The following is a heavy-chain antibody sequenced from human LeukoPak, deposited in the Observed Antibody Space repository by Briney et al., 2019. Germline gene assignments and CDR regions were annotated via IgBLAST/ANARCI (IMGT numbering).Heavy chain of an antibody. J-gene: IGHJ4*02. CDR2: INWNGGST. CDR1: GFTFDDYG. D-gene: IGHD3-16*01. CDR3: ARDRHNYVWGSFHPYYFDY. V-gene: IGHV3-20*04. Sequence: PGGSLRLSCAASGFTFDDYGMSWVRQAPGKGLEWVSGINWNGGSTGYADSVKGRFTISRDNAKNSLYLQMNSLRAEDTALYYCARDRHNYVWGSFHPYYFDYWGQGTLVTVSS.